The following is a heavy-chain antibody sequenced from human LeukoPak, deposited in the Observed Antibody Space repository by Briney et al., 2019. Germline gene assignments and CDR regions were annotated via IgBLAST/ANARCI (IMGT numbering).Heavy chain of an antibody. CDR1: GFTFSSHW. V-gene: IGHV3-7*03. Sequence: GGSLRLSCVDSGFTFSSHWMSWVRQAPGKGLEWVANINQGEGEKYYVDSVKGRFTISRDNAKKSLFLQMNSLRAEDTAVYYCARGRFIAGTTAYYFDYWGQGTLVAVSS. CDR3: ARGRFIAGTTAYYFDY. D-gene: IGHD1-26*01. CDR2: INQGEGEK. J-gene: IGHJ4*02.